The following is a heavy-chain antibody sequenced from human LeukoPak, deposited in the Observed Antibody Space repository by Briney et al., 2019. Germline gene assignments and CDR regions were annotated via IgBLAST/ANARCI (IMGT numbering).Heavy chain of an antibody. V-gene: IGHV4-59*01. CDR1: GGSFSGYY. Sequence: SETLSLTCAVYGGSFSGYYWSWIRQPPGKGLEWIGYIYYSGSTNYNPSLKSRVTISVDTSKNQFSLKLSSVTAADTAVYYCARTYYDSSGYYGSRYYYYYMDVWGKGTTVTISS. CDR3: ARTYYDSSGYYGSRYYYYYMDV. D-gene: IGHD3-22*01. J-gene: IGHJ6*03. CDR2: IYYSGST.